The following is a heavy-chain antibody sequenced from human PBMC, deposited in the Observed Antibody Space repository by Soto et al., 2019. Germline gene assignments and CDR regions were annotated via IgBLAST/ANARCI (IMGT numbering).Heavy chain of an antibody. CDR2: INSDGSST. D-gene: IGHD3-22*01. CDR3: AKGSRGGYSRVLRAIES. CDR1: GFTFSSYW. Sequence: PGGSLRLSCAASGFTFSSYWMHWVRQAPGKGLGWVSRINSDGSSTSYAGSVKGRFTISRDNSQNTMYLQMNSLSVEDTAVYYCAKGSRGGYSRVLRAIESWGQGTLVTVSS. J-gene: IGHJ4*02. V-gene: IGHV3-74*01.